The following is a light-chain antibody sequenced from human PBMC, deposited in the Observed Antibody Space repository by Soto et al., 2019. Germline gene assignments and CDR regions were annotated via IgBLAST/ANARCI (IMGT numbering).Light chain of an antibody. V-gene: IGLV2-8*01. J-gene: IGLJ3*02. CDR3: SSYTASNTWV. CDR2: EVS. CDR1: SSDVGGYNY. Sequence: QSALTQPPSASGSPGQSVTISCTGTSSDVGGYNYVSWYQQHPGKAPKLMIYEVSERPSGVPDRFSGSKSDNTASLTVSGLQAEDDADYYCSSYTASNTWVFGGGTKLTVL.